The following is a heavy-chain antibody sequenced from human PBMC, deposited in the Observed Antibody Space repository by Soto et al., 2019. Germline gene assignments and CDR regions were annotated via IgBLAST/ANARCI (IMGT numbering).Heavy chain of an antibody. Sequence: GGSLRLSCATSGFTFTGCVIHWVRQASGKGLEWIGHIRNKANNYAAAYAGSLKGRFTLSRDDSQNTAYLQMDTLKSEDTAVYYCARSYGDDYYFGLDLWGQGTTVTVSS. V-gene: IGHV3-73*01. CDR2: IRNKANNYAA. CDR3: ARSYGDDYYFGLDL. CDR1: GFTFTGCV. D-gene: IGHD4-17*01. J-gene: IGHJ6*02.